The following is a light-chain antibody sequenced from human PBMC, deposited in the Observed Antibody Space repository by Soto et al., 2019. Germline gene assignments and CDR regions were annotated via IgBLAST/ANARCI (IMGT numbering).Light chain of an antibody. J-gene: IGKJ4*01. CDR3: QQYYTVPLT. CDR1: QSVLYSSNNQNY. V-gene: IGKV4-1*01. CDR2: WAS. Sequence: DIVMTQSPDSLAVSLGERATIYCKSSQSVLYSSNNQNYLAWYQQKPGQPPKLLIYWASTRESGVPDRFSGSGSGTYFTLTISSLQAEDVAVYYCQQYYTVPLTFGGGTKVEIK.